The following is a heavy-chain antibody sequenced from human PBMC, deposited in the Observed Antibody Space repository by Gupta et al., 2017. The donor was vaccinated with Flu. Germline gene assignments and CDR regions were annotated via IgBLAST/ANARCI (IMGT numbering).Heavy chain of an antibody. Sequence: EVQLVESGGGLVQPGGSLRLSCEASGFTFSSYSMNWVRQATGKGLEWVSYISSASSTIYYADSVKGRFTISRDNAKNSLYLQMNSLRAEDTAVYYCARAAQNGVRYGMDVWGQGTTVTVSS. CDR3: ARAAQNGVRYGMDV. V-gene: IGHV3-48*01. D-gene: IGHD2-8*01. CDR2: ISSASSTI. CDR1: GFTFSSYS. J-gene: IGHJ6*02.